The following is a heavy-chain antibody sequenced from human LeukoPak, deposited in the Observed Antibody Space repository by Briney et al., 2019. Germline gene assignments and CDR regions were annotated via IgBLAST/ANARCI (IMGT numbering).Heavy chain of an antibody. CDR1: GFTFSCYA. Sequence: GGSLRLSCAASGFTFSCYAMSWVRQAPGKGLEGVSAISGSGGSTYYADSVKGRFTISRDNSKNTLYLQMNSLRAEDTAVYYCAKRGADPSQGNIVAYYFDYWGQGTLVTVSS. J-gene: IGHJ4*02. CDR3: AKRGADPSQGNIVAYYFDY. V-gene: IGHV3-23*01. D-gene: IGHD2-15*01. CDR2: ISGSGGST.